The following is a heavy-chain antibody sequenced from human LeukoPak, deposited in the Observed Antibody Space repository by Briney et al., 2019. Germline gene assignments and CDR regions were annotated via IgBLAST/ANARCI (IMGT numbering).Heavy chain of an antibody. D-gene: IGHD4-23*01. Sequence: GGSLRLSCAASGFTFSNYWMHWVRQALGKGLVWVSRINSDGSGTTYADSVRGRFTISRDNAKNTLYLQVNSLRAEDTAVYYCARTEGTVAYDSWGQGTLVTVSS. J-gene: IGHJ5*01. CDR2: INSDGSGT. CDR3: ARTEGTVAYDS. V-gene: IGHV3-74*01. CDR1: GFTFSNYW.